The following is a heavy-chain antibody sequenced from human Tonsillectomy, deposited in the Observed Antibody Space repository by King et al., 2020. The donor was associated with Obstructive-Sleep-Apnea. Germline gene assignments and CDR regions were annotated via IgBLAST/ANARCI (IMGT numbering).Heavy chain of an antibody. Sequence: ITLKESGPTLVKPTQTLTLTCTFSGFSLTTSGVGVGWIRQPPGKALEWLALIYWDDDKRYSPSLKSRLTIAKDTSKNQVVLTMTNMDPVDTATYYCAHSSKPVAGRYYFDYWGQGTLVTVSS. CDR1: GFSLTTSGVG. CDR3: AHSSKPVAGRYYFDY. J-gene: IGHJ4*02. D-gene: IGHD6-19*01. V-gene: IGHV2-5*02. CDR2: IYWDDDK.